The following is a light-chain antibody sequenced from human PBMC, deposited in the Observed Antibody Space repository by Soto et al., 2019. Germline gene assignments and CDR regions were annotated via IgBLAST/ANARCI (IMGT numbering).Light chain of an antibody. V-gene: IGKV2-24*01. J-gene: IGKJ2*01. CDR1: QSLLHSDGNTY. CDR3: MQATHYQPYT. Sequence: VVMTQTPLSSPVTLGQPASISCKSSQSLLHSDGNTYLNWLHQRPGQPPRLLIYKVSNRFSGVPDRLRGSGAGTDFTLKISRVEAEDVGIYYCMQATHYQPYTFGQGTKLEIK. CDR2: KVS.